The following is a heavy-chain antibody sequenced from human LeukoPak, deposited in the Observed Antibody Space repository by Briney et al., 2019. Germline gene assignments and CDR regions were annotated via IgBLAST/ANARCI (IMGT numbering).Heavy chain of an antibody. CDR2: INPNSGGT. CDR3: ARDLYYDSSGYPRYYYGMDV. Sequence: ASVKVSCKASGYTFTDYYMHWVRQAPGQGLEWMGWINPNSGGTNYAQKFQGRVTMTRDTSISTAYMELSRLRSDDTAVYYCARDLYYDSSGYPRYYYGMDVWGQGTTVTVSS. CDR1: GYTFTDYY. V-gene: IGHV1-2*02. J-gene: IGHJ6*02. D-gene: IGHD3-22*01.